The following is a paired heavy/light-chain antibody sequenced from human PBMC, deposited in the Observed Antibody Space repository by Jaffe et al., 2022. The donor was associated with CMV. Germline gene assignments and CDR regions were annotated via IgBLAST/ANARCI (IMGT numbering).Light chain of an antibody. Sequence: SSELTQDPAVSVALGQTVRITCQGDSLRNYYANWYQQKPGQAPVLVIHGKYVRPSGIPDRFSGSSSGDTASLTITGAQAEDEADYYCHLRDTSDSHALFGGGTKVTVL. CDR2: GKY. J-gene: IGLJ2*01. V-gene: IGLV3-19*01. CDR1: SLRNYY. CDR3: HLRDTSDSHAL.
Heavy chain of an antibody. Sequence: EVQVVESGGDLVQPGGSLRLSCAASGFTVNSNFVTWVRQAPGEGLQWVSTTYNGGNTDYAASVKGRFTISRDTSKNTVFLQMNSLRAEDTAVYYCAREKTAQYDFWRAPAPRQYHYMDVWGKGTTVIVSS. CDR3: AREKTAQYDFWRAPAPRQYHYMDV. CDR1: GFTVNSNF. V-gene: IGHV3-66*01. D-gene: IGHD3-3*01. CDR2: TYNGGNT. J-gene: IGHJ6*03.